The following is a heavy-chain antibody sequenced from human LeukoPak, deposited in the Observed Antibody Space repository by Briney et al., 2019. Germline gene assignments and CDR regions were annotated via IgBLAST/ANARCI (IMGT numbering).Heavy chain of an antibody. CDR1: GGSFSGYY. CDR2: VHKSGST. Sequence: SETLSLTCAVYGGSFSGYYWSWIRQPPGKGLEWIGEVHKSGSTNYYPSLQSRVTISIDKSKNQIALELTSVTAADTAVYYCAKEIVGAPTPGAYWGQGILVTVSS. D-gene: IGHD1-26*01. J-gene: IGHJ4*02. CDR3: AKEIVGAPTPGAY. V-gene: IGHV4-34*01.